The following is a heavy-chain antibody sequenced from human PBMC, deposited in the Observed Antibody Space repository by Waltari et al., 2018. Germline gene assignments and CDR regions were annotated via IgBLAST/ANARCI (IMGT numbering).Heavy chain of an antibody. Sequence: QLQLQESGPGLVKPSETLSLTCTVSGGSISSSSYYWGWIRQPPGKGLEWIGSIYYRPGTDYTPSFKSRVTVAVDTSNIQFSLRLSSVTAADSAVYSWASEGSSWYEGHYYYYMDVWGKGTPVTISS. CDR1: GGSISSSSYY. D-gene: IGHD6-13*01. V-gene: IGHV4-39*07. CDR2: IYYRPGT. J-gene: IGHJ6*03. CDR3: ASEGSSWYEGHYYYYMDV.